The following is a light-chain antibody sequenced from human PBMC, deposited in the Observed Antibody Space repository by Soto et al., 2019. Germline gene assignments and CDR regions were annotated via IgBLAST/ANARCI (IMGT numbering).Light chain of an antibody. CDR3: QSYDTSLSGSRI. CDR1: SSNLGAGYA. V-gene: IGLV1-40*01. Sequence: QSVLTQPPSVSGAPGQSVTISCTGSSSNLGAGYAVHWYQQLPGAAPKLLIYGNTYRPSGVPERFSGSKSGTSASLAITGLQADDEAEYYCQSYDTSLSGSRIFGGGTKVTVL. CDR2: GNT. J-gene: IGLJ2*01.